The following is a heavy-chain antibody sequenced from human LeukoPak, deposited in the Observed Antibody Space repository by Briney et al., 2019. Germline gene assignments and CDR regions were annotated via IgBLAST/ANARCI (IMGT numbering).Heavy chain of an antibody. CDR2: ISYDGSNK. J-gene: IGHJ4*02. V-gene: IGHV3-30*18. Sequence: GGSLRLSCAASGFTFSHFWMSWVRQAPGKGLEWVAVISYDGSNKYYADSVKGRFTISRDNSKNTLYLQMNSLRAEDTAVYYCAKVGWPHSGPTYYFDYWGQGTLVTVSS. CDR3: AKVGWPHSGPTYYFDY. CDR1: GFTFSHFW.